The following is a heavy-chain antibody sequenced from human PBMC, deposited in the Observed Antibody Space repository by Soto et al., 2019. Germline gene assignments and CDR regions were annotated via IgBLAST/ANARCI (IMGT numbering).Heavy chain of an antibody. CDR3: ARHREAHSGHGYPDF. J-gene: IGHJ4*02. D-gene: IGHD1-26*01. V-gene: IGHV3-30-3*01. Sequence: GGSLSLSCAASGFTFSSYTLHWVRHTPAKGLEWVALVSPDGSGKYYGCSVRGRFTITRPESKNPLFRQKNNLRPDGTAIDHCARHREAHSGHGYPDFWGQGTLVAVSS. CDR1: GFTFSSYT. CDR2: VSPDGSGK.